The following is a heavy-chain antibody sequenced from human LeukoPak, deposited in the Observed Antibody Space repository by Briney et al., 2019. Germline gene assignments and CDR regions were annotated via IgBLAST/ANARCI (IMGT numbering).Heavy chain of an antibody. CDR2: ISSSGSTI. D-gene: IGHD2-15*01. J-gene: IGHJ4*02. Sequence: GGSLRLSCAASGFTFSSYEMNWVRQAPGKGLEWVSYISSSGSTIYYADSVKGRFTISRDNAKNSLYLQMNSLRAEDMAVYYCARDLDCSGGSCYGWYFDYWGQGTLVTVSS. CDR3: ARDLDCSGGSCYGWYFDY. CDR1: GFTFSSYE. V-gene: IGHV3-48*03.